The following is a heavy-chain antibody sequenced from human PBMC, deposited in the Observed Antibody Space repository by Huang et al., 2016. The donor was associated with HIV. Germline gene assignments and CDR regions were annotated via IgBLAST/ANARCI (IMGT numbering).Heavy chain of an antibody. D-gene: IGHD2-21*02. V-gene: IGHV1-18*04. J-gene: IGHJ4*02. Sequence: QIQLVQSAGEVKKPGASVKVSCRASGYSFNSYGIGWVRQAPGQGLEWIVLISAHNGDTKIAQNFNGRLTMTTDTSTLTAYMELWSLRSDDTALYYCARKATVTAGIDYWGQGTLVTVSS. CDR3: ARKATVTAGIDY. CDR2: ISAHNGDT. CDR1: GYSFNSYG.